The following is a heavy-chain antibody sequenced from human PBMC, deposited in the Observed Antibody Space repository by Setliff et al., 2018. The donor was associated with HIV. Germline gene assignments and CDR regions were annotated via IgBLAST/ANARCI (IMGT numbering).Heavy chain of an antibody. V-gene: IGHV3-7*01. J-gene: IGHJ4*02. CDR3: ARDLTYGGSYEIGF. D-gene: IGHD1-26*01. CDR1: GFTFSNYW. Sequence: PGGSLRLSCAASGFTFSNYWMGWVRQAPGKGLEWVANIKEDGSEKDYVDSVKGRFTISRDNAKNSLYLQMNSLRVEDTAVYYCARDLTYGGSYEIGFWGQGTLVTVSS. CDR2: IKEDGSEK.